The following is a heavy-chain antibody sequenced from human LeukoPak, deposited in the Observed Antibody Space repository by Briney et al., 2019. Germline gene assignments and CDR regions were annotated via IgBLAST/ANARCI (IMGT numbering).Heavy chain of an antibody. J-gene: IGHJ4*02. D-gene: IGHD6-13*01. CDR3: ARGYSSRSLFDY. CDR2: TYYRTKWYL. Sequence: SQTLSLTCAISGDSVSSTSAGWNWIRQSPSRGLEWLGRTYYRTKWYLDYAVSVESRITINVDTSRNQFSLQLKSVTSEDTAAYYCARGYSSRSLFDYWGQGTLVTVSS. V-gene: IGHV6-1*01. CDR1: GDSVSSTSAG.